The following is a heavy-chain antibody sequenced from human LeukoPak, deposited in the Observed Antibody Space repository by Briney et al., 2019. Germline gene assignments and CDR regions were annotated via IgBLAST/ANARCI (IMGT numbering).Heavy chain of an antibody. CDR1: GYSFTSYW. Sequence: GESLKISCKGSGYSFTSYWIGWVRQMPGKGLECMGIIYPGDSGARYSPSFQGQVIISADKSISTAYLQWSSLKASDTAMYYCARTHRYCSSTTCYPEGFDMWGQGTMVTVSS. D-gene: IGHD2-2*01. CDR2: IYPGDSGA. J-gene: IGHJ3*02. V-gene: IGHV5-51*01. CDR3: ARTHRYCSSTTCYPEGFDM.